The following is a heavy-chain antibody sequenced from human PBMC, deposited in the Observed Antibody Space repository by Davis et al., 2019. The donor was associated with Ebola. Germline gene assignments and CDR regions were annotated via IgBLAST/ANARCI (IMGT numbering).Heavy chain of an antibody. CDR3: SRGGGSYHTDDY. V-gene: IGHV3-73*01. D-gene: IGHD1-26*01. J-gene: IGHJ4*02. CDR1: GFTFSGSA. Sequence: GSLRLSCAASGFTFSGSAMHWVRQASGKGLEWVGRIRSKANSYATAYAASVKGRFTISRDDSKNTAYLQMNSLKTEDTAVYYCSRGGGSYHTDDYWGQGTLVTVSS. CDR2: IRSKANSYAT.